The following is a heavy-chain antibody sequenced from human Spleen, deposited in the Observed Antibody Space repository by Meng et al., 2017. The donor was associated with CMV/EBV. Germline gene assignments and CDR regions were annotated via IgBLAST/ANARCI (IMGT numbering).Heavy chain of an antibody. J-gene: IGHJ4*02. Sequence: QVQLQESGPGLVRPSGTLYLTCAVSGGSISSSNWWSWVRQPPGKGLEWIGEIYHSGSTNYNPSLKSRVTISVDKSKNQFSLKLSSVTAADTAVYYCASFPPPGKQWLVTDYWGQGTLVTVGS. CDR3: ASFPPPGKQWLVTDY. V-gene: IGHV4-4*02. CDR2: IYHSGST. D-gene: IGHD6-19*01. CDR1: GGSISSSNW.